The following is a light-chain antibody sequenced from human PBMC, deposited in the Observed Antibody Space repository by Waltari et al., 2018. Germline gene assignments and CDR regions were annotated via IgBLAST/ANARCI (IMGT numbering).Light chain of an antibody. V-gene: IGLV2-14*01. J-gene: IGLJ3*02. Sequence: QSALTQPASVSGSLGQSITIPCTGSSSELDFVAYVSWYQHLPGKAPKLMIYGVTNRPSGISNRFSGSKSDNTASLTISGLQADDEADYYCSSFTGTIWVFGGGTKLTVL. CDR3: SSFTGTIWV. CDR1: SSELDFVAY. CDR2: GVT.